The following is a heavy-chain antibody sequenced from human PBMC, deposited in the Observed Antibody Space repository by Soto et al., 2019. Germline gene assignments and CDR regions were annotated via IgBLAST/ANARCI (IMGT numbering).Heavy chain of an antibody. CDR2: IYYSGST. Sequence: LSLTCTVSGGSISSYYWSWIRQPPGKGLEWIGYIYYSGSTNYNPSLKSRVTISVDTSKNQFSLKLSSVTAADTAVYYCARHTYYDILTCYSSYYYYGMDVWGQGTTVTVSS. CDR3: ARHTYYDILTCYSSYYYYGMDV. V-gene: IGHV4-59*01. J-gene: IGHJ6*02. D-gene: IGHD3-9*01. CDR1: GGSISSYY.